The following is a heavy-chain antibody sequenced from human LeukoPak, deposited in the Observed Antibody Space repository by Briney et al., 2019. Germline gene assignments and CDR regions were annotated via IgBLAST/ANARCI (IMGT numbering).Heavy chain of an antibody. Sequence: GGSLRLSCAASGFTFSTHAMSWVRQAPGKGLEWVSDLTGNGDRAYYSDSVKGRFTISRDNSKNTLYLQMNSLRAEDTAVYYCAKAGGNFLGRYYFDYWGQGTLVTVSS. CDR3: AKAGGNFLGRYYFDY. D-gene: IGHD4-23*01. CDR1: GFTFSTHA. J-gene: IGHJ4*02. V-gene: IGHV3-23*01. CDR2: LTGNGDRA.